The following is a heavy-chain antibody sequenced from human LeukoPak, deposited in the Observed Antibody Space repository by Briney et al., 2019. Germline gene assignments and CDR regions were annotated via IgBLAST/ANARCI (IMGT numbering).Heavy chain of an antibody. Sequence: PGGSLRLSCAASGFTFSSYGMHWVRQAPGKGLEWVAFIRYDGSNKYYADSVKGRFTISRDNSKNTLYLQMNSLRAEDTALYYCAKDIVGATRGQAFDIWGQGTMVTVSS. D-gene: IGHD1-26*01. V-gene: IGHV3-30*02. CDR1: GFTFSSYG. CDR2: IRYDGSNK. J-gene: IGHJ3*02. CDR3: AKDIVGATRGQAFDI.